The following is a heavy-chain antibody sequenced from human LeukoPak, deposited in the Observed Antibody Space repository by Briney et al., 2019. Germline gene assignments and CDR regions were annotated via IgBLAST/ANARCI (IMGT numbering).Heavy chain of an antibody. Sequence: ASVKVSCKASGYTFTSYAMNWVRQAPGQGLEWMGWINTNTGNPTYAQGFTGRFVFSLDTSVSTAYLQISSLKAEDTAVYYCARDSVFRPGHYYYGSGSPFFDYWGQGTLVTVSS. CDR2: INTNTGNP. V-gene: IGHV7-4-1*02. J-gene: IGHJ4*02. D-gene: IGHD3-10*01. CDR1: GYTFTSYA. CDR3: ARDSVFRPGHYYYGSGSPFFDY.